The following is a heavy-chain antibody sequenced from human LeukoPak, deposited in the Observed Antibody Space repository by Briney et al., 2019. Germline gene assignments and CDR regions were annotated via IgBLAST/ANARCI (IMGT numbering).Heavy chain of an antibody. Sequence: GGSLRLSCAASRFTFSSYAMSWVRQAPGKGLEWVSAISGTSISIYYADSVQGRFTISRDNSKNTLYVQMNSLRIEDTAVYYCAKGTPSGWDYFDCWGQGTLVTVSS. J-gene: IGHJ4*02. CDR2: ISGTSISI. CDR3: AKGTPSGWDYFDC. V-gene: IGHV3-23*01. D-gene: IGHD6-19*01. CDR1: RFTFSSYA.